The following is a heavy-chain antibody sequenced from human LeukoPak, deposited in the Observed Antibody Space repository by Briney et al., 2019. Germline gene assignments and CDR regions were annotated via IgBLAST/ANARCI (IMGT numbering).Heavy chain of an antibody. CDR1: GFTFSSYG. J-gene: IGHJ4*02. CDR3: AKGDCSGGSCYFDY. V-gene: IGHV3-30*02. D-gene: IGHD2-15*01. Sequence: GGSLRLSCAASGFTFSSYGMHWVRQAPGKGLEWVAFIRYDGSNKYYADSVMGRFTISRDNSKNTLYLQMNSLRAEDTAVYYCAKGDCSGGSCYFDYWGQGTLVTVSS. CDR2: IRYDGSNK.